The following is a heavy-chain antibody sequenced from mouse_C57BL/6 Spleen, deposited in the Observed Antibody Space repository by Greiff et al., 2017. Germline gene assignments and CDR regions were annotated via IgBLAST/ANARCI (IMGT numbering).Heavy chain of an antibody. V-gene: IGHV1-82*01. CDR1: GYAFSSSW. Sequence: QVQLQQSGPELVKPGASVKISCKASGYAFSSSWMNWVKQRPGKSLEWIGRIYPGDGGTSYNGKFKGKATLTADKSSSPAYMQRSSLTSEDSAVYFCASGADYPGDWGQGTTVTVSA. CDR2: IYPGDGGT. J-gene: IGHJ2*01. CDR3: ASGADYPGD. D-gene: IGHD5-5*01.